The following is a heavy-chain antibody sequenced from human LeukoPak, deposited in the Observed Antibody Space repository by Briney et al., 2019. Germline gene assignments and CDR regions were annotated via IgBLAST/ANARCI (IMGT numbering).Heavy chain of an antibody. D-gene: IGHD4-17*01. CDR1: GLTFSSYA. J-gene: IGHJ4*02. V-gene: IGHV3-23*01. CDR3: ATWGTVTTGFDY. Sequence: GGSLRLSCAASGLTFSSYAMSWVRQAPGKGLEWVSAISGSGGSTYYADSVKGRFTISRDNSKNTLYLQMNSLRAEDTAVYYCATWGTVTTGFDYWGQGTLVTVSS. CDR2: ISGSGGST.